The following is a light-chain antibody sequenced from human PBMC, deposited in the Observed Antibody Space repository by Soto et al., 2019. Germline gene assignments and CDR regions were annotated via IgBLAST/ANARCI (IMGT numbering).Light chain of an antibody. Sequence: QSVLTQPASVSGSPGQSITISCTGTGSDVGGYNYVSWYQQHPGIAPKVMIYDVSNRPSGVSNRFSGSKSGNTASLTISGLQAEDEADYYCSSYTSASTPVVFGGGTKLTVL. CDR2: DVS. V-gene: IGLV2-14*01. CDR1: GSDVGGYNY. J-gene: IGLJ2*01. CDR3: SSYTSASTPVV.